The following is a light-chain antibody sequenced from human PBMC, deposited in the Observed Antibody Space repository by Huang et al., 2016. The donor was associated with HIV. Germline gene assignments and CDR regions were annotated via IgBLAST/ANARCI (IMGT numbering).Light chain of an antibody. J-gene: IGKJ5*01. CDR3: QQYNNWPSIT. CDR2: GAS. CDR1: QSFTS. Sequence: EIVMTQSPATLSVSPGERATLSCRARQSFTSLAWYQQKPGQTPRLLIYGASTRATGIPARFSGSGSGTDFALTISSLQSEDFAVYYCQQYNNWPSITVGQGTRLEIK. V-gene: IGKV3-15*01.